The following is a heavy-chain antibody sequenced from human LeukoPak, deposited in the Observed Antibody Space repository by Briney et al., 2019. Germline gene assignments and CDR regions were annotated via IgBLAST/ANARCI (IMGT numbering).Heavy chain of an antibody. CDR1: GYTFDSYG. Sequence: ASVKVSCKASGYTFDSYGITWVRQAPGQGLEWMGWISPYNGNTNYAPTLHGRVTMSTDTSTSTAYMELRSLRSGDTAVYFCARVLNVVAGNTPFDSWGQGTLVTVSS. V-gene: IGHV1-18*01. J-gene: IGHJ4*02. CDR3: ARVLNVVAGNTPFDS. D-gene: IGHD6-19*01. CDR2: ISPYNGNT.